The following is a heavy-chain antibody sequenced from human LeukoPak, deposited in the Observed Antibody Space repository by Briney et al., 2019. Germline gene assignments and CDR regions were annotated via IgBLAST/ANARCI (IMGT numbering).Heavy chain of an antibody. CDR2: ISAYNGNT. J-gene: IGHJ3*02. CDR1: GYTFTSYG. CDR3: ATAIYYDSSGPDAFDI. Sequence: GASVKVSCKASGYTFTSYGISWVRQAPGQGLEWMGWISAYNGNTNYAQKLQGRVTMTTDTSTSTAYMELSSLRSEDTAVYYCATAIYYDSSGPDAFDIWGRGTMVTVSS. D-gene: IGHD3-22*01. V-gene: IGHV1-18*01.